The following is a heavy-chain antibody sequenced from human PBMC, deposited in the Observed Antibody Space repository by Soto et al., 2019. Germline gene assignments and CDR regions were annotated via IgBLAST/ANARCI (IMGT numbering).Heavy chain of an antibody. CDR1: GGSISSYY. J-gene: IGHJ4*02. Sequence: SETLSLTCTVSGGSISSYYWSWIRQPPGKGLEWIGYIYYSGSTNYNPSLKSRVTISVDTSKNQFSLKLSSVTAADTAVYYCARGPSVFSYYFDYWGQGTLVTVS. D-gene: IGHD2-8*01. CDR3: ARGPSVFSYYFDY. V-gene: IGHV4-59*01. CDR2: IYYSGST.